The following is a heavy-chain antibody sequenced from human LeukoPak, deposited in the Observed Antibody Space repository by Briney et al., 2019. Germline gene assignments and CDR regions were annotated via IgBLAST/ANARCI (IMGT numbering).Heavy chain of an antibody. J-gene: IGHJ3*02. CDR2: INPNSGDT. CDR1: GYTFTGYY. D-gene: IGHD3-10*01. CDR3: ARGRLGSGSQYDAFDI. Sequence: GSVKGSCKASGYTFTGYYMHWVRQAPGQGLEWMGWINPNSGDTNYAQKFQGRVTMTRDTSISTAYMELSRLTSDDTAVFYCARGRLGSGSQYDAFDIWGQGTMVTVSS. V-gene: IGHV1-2*02.